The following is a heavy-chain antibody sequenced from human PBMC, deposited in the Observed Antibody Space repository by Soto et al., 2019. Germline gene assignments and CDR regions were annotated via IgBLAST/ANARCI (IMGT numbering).Heavy chain of an antibody. CDR2: ISSSSSYI. CDR1: GFTFSSYS. J-gene: IGHJ2*01. V-gene: IGHV3-21*01. CDR3: ARGDGHYWYFDL. Sequence: ESGGGLVKPGGSLRLSCAASGFTFSSYSMNWVRQAPGKGLEWVSSISSSSSYIYYADSVKGRFTISRDNAKNSLYLQMNSLRAEDTAVYYCARGDGHYWYFDLWGRGTLVTVSS.